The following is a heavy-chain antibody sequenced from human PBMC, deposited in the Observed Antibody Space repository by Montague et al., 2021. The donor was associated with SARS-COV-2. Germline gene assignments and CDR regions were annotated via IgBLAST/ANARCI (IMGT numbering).Heavy chain of an antibody. CDR2: IYYSGST. V-gene: IGHV4-31*03. CDR1: GGSISSGGYY. CDR3: ARDPINHITIFGVVTRGWYFDL. Sequence: ILSLTCTVSGGSISSGGYYWSWIRQHPGKGLEWIGFIYYSGSTYYNPSLKSRVTISVDTSKNQFSLKLSSVTAADTAVYYCARDPINHITIFGVVTRGWYFDLWGRGTLVTVSS. J-gene: IGHJ2*01. D-gene: IGHD3-3*01.